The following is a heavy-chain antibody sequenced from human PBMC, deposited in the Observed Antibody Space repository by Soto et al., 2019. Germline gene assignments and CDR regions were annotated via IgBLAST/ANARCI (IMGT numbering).Heavy chain of an antibody. Sequence: QVQLVESGGGVVQPGRYLRVSCAASGVTFNSYGMHWVRQAPGKGLEWVAVIWYDGSNKYYADSVKGRFTISRDNSKNTLYLQMNSLRAEDTAVYYCARGRLTFGELYWFDPWGQGTLVTVSS. CDR3: ARGRLTFGELYWFDP. J-gene: IGHJ5*02. D-gene: IGHD3-10*01. CDR2: IWYDGSNK. V-gene: IGHV3-33*01. CDR1: GVTFNSYG.